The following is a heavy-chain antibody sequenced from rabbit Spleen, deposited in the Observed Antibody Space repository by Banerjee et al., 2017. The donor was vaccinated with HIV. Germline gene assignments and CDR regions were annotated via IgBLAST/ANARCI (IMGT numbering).Heavy chain of an antibody. CDR1: GLDFSARYW. Sequence: QEQLEESGGDLVKPGASLTLTCKASGLDFSARYWICWVRQAPGKGPEWIACIDVVKSGATYYADWAKGRFTISKTSATTVTLQLTSLTAADTATYFCARDAAGREDFNLWGPGTLVTVS. CDR2: IDVVKSGAT. J-gene: IGHJ4*01. D-gene: IGHD4-2*01. V-gene: IGHV1S45*01. CDR3: ARDAAGREDFNL.